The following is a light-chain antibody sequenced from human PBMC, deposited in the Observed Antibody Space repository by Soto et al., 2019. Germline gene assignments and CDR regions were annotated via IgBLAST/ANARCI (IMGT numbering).Light chain of an antibody. V-gene: IGKV3-15*01. CDR2: GAS. CDR1: QSVSSN. Sequence: EIVMTQSPATLSVPPRERATLSCRASQSVSSNLAWYQQKPGQAPRLLIYGASTRATGIPARLSGSGSGTEFTLTISSLQSESFALYYCQQDNNCPPYTFGQGTKLE. J-gene: IGKJ2*01. CDR3: QQDNNCPPYT.